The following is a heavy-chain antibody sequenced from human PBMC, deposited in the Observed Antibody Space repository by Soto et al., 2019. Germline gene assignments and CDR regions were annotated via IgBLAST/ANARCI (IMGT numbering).Heavy chain of an antibody. J-gene: IGHJ4*02. Sequence: QVQLQESGPGLVKPSETLSLTCTVSGGSVSSGSYYWSWIRQPPGKGLEWIGYIYYSGSTKYNPSLKSRVTISVDTSKNQFSLKLSSVTAADTAVCYCARAGLGDGSDYWGQGTLVTVSS. CDR1: GGSVSSGSYY. CDR2: IYYSGST. V-gene: IGHV4-61*01. D-gene: IGHD1-26*01. CDR3: ARAGLGDGSDY.